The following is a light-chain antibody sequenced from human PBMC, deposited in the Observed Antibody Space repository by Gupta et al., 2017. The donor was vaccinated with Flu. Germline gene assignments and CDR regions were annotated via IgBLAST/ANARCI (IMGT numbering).Light chain of an antibody. Sequence: KVTLSCRAGRSISGNFLVWYQQRPGQAPRVLIYGTSSRAPGIPDRFSGGGSGTDFTLTIDRVEAEDGAWYYCHQYETSPYTFGQGTKLEV. CDR3: HQYETSPYT. CDR1: RSISGNF. J-gene: IGKJ2*01. CDR2: GTS. V-gene: IGKV3-20*01.